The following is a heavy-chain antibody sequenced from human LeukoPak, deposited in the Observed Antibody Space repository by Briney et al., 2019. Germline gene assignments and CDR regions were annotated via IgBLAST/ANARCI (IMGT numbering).Heavy chain of an antibody. CDR2: IRDDGSNK. J-gene: IGHJ4*02. Sequence: QSGGSLRLSCAASGFTFSRYGLNWVRQAPGKGLEWVAFIRDDGSNKYYADSVKGRYTISRDNLKNTLYLQMNSLRAEDTAVYYCAKDFRIVMSRGILRWIDYWGQGTLVAVSS. CDR1: GFTFSRYG. D-gene: IGHD3-10*01. CDR3: AKDFRIVMSRGILRWIDY. V-gene: IGHV3-30*02.